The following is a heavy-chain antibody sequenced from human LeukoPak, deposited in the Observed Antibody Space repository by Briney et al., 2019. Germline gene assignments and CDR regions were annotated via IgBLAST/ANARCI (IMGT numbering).Heavy chain of an antibody. D-gene: IGHD2-21*02. V-gene: IGHV1-18*01. CDR3: ARDWRHIVVVTAILGAFDI. CDR1: GYTLPSYG. CDR2: ISAYNGNT. Sequence: GASVKVSCKASGYTLPSYGISWVRQAPGQGLEWMGWISAYNGNTNYAQKLQGRVTMTTDTSTSTAYMELRSLRSDDTAVYYCARDWRHIVVVTAILGAFDIWGQGTMVTVSS. J-gene: IGHJ3*02.